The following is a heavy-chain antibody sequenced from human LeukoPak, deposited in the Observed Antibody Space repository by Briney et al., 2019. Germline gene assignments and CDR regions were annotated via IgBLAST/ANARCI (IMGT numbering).Heavy chain of an antibody. CDR3: AKRGAGGKLFDY. D-gene: IGHD6-13*01. J-gene: IGHJ4*02. V-gene: IGHV1-8*01. CDR2: MNPNSGNT. CDR1: GYTFTSYD. Sequence: GASVKVSCKASGYTFTSYDINWVRQATGQGLEWMGWMNPNSGNTGYAQKFQGRVTMTRNTSISTAYMELNSLRAEDTAVYYCAKRGAGGKLFDYWGQGTLVTVSS.